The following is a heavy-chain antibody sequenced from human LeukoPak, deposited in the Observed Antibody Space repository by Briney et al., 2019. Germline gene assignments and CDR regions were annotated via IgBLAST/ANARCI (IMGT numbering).Heavy chain of an antibody. CDR2: IGSSDSTT. CDR3: AKVGMVRGPYYFDY. Sequence: GGSLTLSCVASGFTFSSYEMNWVRQAPGKGLEWLSYIGSSDSTTHYADSVKGRFTISRENAKNSLYLQMNSLRAEDTAVYYCAKVGMVRGPYYFDYWGQGTLVTVSS. J-gene: IGHJ4*02. V-gene: IGHV3-48*03. CDR1: GFTFSSYE. D-gene: IGHD3-10*01.